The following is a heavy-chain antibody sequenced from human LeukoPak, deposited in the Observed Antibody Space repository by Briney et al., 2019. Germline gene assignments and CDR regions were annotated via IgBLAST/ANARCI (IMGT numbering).Heavy chain of an antibody. D-gene: IGHD5-24*01. CDR1: GFTFSSYG. Sequence: GGSLRLSCAASGFTFSSYGMHWVRQAPGKGLEWVAVISYDGSNKYYADSVKGRFTISRDNSKNTLYLQMNSLRAEDTAVYYCRLRDRRDGYNLYYYWGQGTLVTVSS. J-gene: IGHJ4*02. CDR2: ISYDGSNK. CDR3: RLRDRRDGYNLYYY. V-gene: IGHV3-30*03.